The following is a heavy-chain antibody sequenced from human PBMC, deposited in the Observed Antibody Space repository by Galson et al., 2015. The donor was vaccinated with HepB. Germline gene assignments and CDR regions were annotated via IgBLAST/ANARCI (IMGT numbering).Heavy chain of an antibody. Sequence: SLRLSCAASGFTFSSYAMSWVRQAPGKGLEWVSAISGSGGSTYYADSVKGRFTTSRDNSKNTLYLQMNSLRAEDTAVYYCAKDLVVVAATGIYWGQGTLVTVSS. CDR1: GFTFSSYA. CDR2: ISGSGGST. V-gene: IGHV3-23*01. D-gene: IGHD2-15*01. CDR3: AKDLVVVAATGIY. J-gene: IGHJ4*02.